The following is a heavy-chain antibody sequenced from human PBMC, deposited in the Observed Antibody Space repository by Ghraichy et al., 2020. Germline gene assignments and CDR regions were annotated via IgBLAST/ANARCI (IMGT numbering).Heavy chain of an antibody. V-gene: IGHV4-34*01. Sequence: SETLSLTCAVYGGSFSGYYWSWIRQPPGKGLEWIGEINHSGSTNYNPSLKSRVTISVDTSKNQFSLKLSSVTAADTAVYYCAGSSWYYFWYFDLWGRGTLVTVSS. CDR1: GGSFSGYY. CDR3: AGSSWYYFWYFDL. D-gene: IGHD6-13*01. J-gene: IGHJ2*01. CDR2: INHSGST.